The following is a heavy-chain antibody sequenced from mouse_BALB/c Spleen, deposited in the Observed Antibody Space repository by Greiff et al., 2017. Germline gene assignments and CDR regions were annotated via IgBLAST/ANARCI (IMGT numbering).Heavy chain of an antibody. CDR1: GYTFTSYY. Sequence: VQGVESGAELVKPGASVKLSCKASGYTFTSYYMYWVKQRPGQGLEWIGEINPSNGGTNFNEKFKSKATLTVDKSSSTAYMQLSSLTSEDSAVYYCTRMVGNYGGMDYWGQGTSVTVSS. V-gene: IGHV1S81*02. CDR3: TRMVGNYGGMDY. J-gene: IGHJ4*01. D-gene: IGHD2-1*01. CDR2: INPSNGGT.